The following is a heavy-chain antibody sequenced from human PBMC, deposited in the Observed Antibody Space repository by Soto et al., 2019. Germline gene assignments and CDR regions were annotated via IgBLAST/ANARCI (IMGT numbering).Heavy chain of an antibody. CDR3: AHRQAVVVGVIVFGAFDI. V-gene: IGHV2-5*02. J-gene: IGHJ3*02. CDR1: GFSLSTSGVG. Sequence: QITLKESGPTLVKPTQTLTLTCTFSGFSLSTSGVGVGWIRQPPGKALEWLALTYWDADKRYSPSLKSRLTITKDTSKNQMVLTMTDMDPLDTATYYCAHRQAVVVGVIVFGAFDIWGQGTMVTVSS. D-gene: IGHD3-16*02. CDR2: TYWDADK.